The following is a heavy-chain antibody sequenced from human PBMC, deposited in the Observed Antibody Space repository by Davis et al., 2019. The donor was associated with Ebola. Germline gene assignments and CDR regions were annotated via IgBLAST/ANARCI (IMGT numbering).Heavy chain of an antibody. D-gene: IGHD2-2*01. J-gene: IGHJ5*02. CDR1: GGSVSSGSYY. CDR2: IYYSGST. Sequence: SETLSLTCTVSGGSVSSGSYYWSWIRQPPGKGLEWIGYIYYSGSTNYNPSLKSRVTISVDTSKNQFSLKLSSVTAADTAVYYCAREGCSSTSCYGGNWFDPWGQGTLVTVSS. CDR3: AREGCSSTSCYGGNWFDP. V-gene: IGHV4-61*01.